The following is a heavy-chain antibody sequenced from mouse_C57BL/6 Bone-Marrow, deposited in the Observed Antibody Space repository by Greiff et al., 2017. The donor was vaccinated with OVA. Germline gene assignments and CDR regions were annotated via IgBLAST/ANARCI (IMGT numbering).Heavy chain of an antibody. Sequence: EVQRVESGGDLVKPGGSLKLSCAASGFTFSSYGMSWVRQTPDKRLEWVATISSGGSYTYYPDSVKGRFTISRDNAKNTLYLQMSSLKSEDTAMYYCARSPYYGSSYRGFAYWGQGTLVTVSA. CDR2: ISSGGSYT. CDR1: GFTFSSYG. V-gene: IGHV5-6*01. J-gene: IGHJ3*01. CDR3: ARSPYYGSSYRGFAY. D-gene: IGHD1-1*01.